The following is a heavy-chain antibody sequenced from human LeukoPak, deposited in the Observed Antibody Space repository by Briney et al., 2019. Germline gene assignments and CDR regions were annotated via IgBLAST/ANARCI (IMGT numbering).Heavy chain of an antibody. Sequence: GGSLRLSCAASGFTFTTFWMSWVHQAAGKGLEWVANIKQDGSEKYYVDSVKGRFTISRDNAKNSLYLQMNSLRAEDTAVYYCASLPRGGYEIGHYFDYWGQGTLVTVSS. CDR1: GFTFTTFW. D-gene: IGHD5-12*01. CDR3: ASLPRGGYEIGHYFDY. J-gene: IGHJ4*02. V-gene: IGHV3-7*01. CDR2: IKQDGSEK.